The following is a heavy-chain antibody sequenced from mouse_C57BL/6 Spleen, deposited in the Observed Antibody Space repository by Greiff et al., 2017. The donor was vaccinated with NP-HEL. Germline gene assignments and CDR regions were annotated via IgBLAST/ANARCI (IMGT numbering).Heavy chain of an antibody. D-gene: IGHD2-5*01. Sequence: EVKLVESGEGLVKPGGSLKLSCAASGFTFSSYAMSWVRQTPEKRLEWVAYISSGGDYIYYADTVKGRFTISRDNARNTLYLQMSSLKSEDTAMYYCTREGAYSNFSWFADWGQGTLVTVSA. V-gene: IGHV5-9-1*02. CDR3: TREGAYSNFSWFAD. CDR2: ISSGGDYI. J-gene: IGHJ3*01. CDR1: GFTFSSYA.